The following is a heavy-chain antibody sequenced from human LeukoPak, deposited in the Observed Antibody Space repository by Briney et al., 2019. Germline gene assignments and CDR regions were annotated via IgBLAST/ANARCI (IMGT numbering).Heavy chain of an antibody. CDR3: ARGGNSGLPWWHYFDY. J-gene: IGHJ4*02. CDR1: EFSVGSNY. V-gene: IGHV3-66*01. D-gene: IGHD4-23*01. Sequence: PGGSLRLSCAASEFSVGSNYMTWVRQAPGKGLEWVSLIYSGGSTYYADSVKGRFTISRDNSKNTLYLQMNSLRAEDTAVYYCARGGNSGLPWWHYFDYWGQGTLVTVSS. CDR2: IYSGGST.